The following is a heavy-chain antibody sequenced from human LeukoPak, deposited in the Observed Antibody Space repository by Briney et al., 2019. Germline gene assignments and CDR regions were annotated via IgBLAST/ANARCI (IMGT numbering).Heavy chain of an antibody. D-gene: IGHD6-19*01. V-gene: IGHV3-23*01. J-gene: IGHJ4*02. CDR2: ISNNGVNR. Sequence: GGSLRLSCAASGFTFSSYALNWVRQAPRKGLEWVSGISNNGVNRNYADSVKGRFTIFRDNSKNTLYLQMNSLRAEDTAVYYCAKGEFGRGWPNWGQGTLVTVSS. CDR3: AKGEFGRGWPN. CDR1: GFTFSSYA.